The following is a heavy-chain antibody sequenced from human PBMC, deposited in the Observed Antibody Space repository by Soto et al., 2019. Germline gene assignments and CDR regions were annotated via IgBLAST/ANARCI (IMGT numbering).Heavy chain of an antibody. J-gene: IGHJ4*02. CDR1: GGSFSGYY. D-gene: IGHD3-3*01. CDR3: ACNYYAFWSGYYSVGYFDY. Sequence: ASETLSLTCAVYGGSFSGYYWSWIRQPPGKGLEWIGEINHSGSTNYNPSLKSRVTISVDTSKNQFSLKLSSVTAADTAVYYCACNYYAFWSGYYSVGYFDYWAQGTPVTVSS. V-gene: IGHV4-34*01. CDR2: INHSGST.